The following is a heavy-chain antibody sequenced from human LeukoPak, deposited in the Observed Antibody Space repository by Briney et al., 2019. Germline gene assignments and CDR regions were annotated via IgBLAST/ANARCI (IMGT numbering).Heavy chain of an antibody. V-gene: IGHV1-2*02. CDR3: ARDSGGLAALDY. CDR1: VYTFTGYY. J-gene: IGHJ4*02. CDR2: INPNSGGT. Sequence: GASVKVSCKASVYTFTGYYMHWVRQAPGQGLEWMGWINPNSGGTNYAQKFQGRVTMTRDTSISTAYMELSRLRSDDTAVYYCARDSGGLAALDYWGQGTLVTVSS. D-gene: IGHD6-19*01.